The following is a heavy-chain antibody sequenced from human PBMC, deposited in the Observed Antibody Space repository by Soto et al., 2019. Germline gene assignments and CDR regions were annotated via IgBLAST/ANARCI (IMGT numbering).Heavy chain of an antibody. CDR1: GFTFSSYS. CDR2: ISSSSSYI. D-gene: IGHD2-15*01. Sequence: GGSLRLSCAASGFTFSSYSMNWVRQAPGKGLEWVSSISSSSSYIYYADSVKGRFTISRDNAKNSLYLQMNSLRAEDTAVYYCARPLGYCSGGSGYMYYMDVWGKGTTVTVSS. V-gene: IGHV3-21*01. J-gene: IGHJ6*03. CDR3: ARPLGYCSGGSGYMYYMDV.